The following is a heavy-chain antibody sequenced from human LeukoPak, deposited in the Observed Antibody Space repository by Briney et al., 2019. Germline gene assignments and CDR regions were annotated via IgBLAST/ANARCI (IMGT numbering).Heavy chain of an antibody. CDR2: INDSGRT. CDR1: GGSFSNYY. D-gene: IGHD1-7*01. Sequence: PWETLSLTCAVYGGSFSNYYWSWIRQPPGKGLEWIGEINDSGRTHYNPSLMSRVTVSVDTSKNQFSLRLTSVTATDTAVYYCARRWNYGRNYYIDVWGNGATVSVSS. V-gene: IGHV4-34*01. J-gene: IGHJ6*03. CDR3: ARRWNYGRNYYIDV.